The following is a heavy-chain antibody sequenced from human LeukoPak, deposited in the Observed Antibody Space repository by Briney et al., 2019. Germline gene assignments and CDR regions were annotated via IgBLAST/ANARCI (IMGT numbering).Heavy chain of an antibody. CDR2: IIPRFRTT. J-gene: IGHJ5*02. Sequence: SVKISCKVSGVAFDNCAVSWVRQAPGQGLEWMGRIIPRFRTTNYAQRFQGRITITADESTSTAYMELSSLTSEDTAVYYCARDGSIVRDIYWFDPWGQGTLVTVSS. CDR3: ARDGSIVRDIYWFDP. V-gene: IGHV1-69*15. D-gene: IGHD1-26*01. CDR1: GVAFDNCA.